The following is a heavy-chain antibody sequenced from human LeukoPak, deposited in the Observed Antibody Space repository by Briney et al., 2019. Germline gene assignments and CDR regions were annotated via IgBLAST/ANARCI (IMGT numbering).Heavy chain of an antibody. V-gene: IGHV1-18*01. J-gene: IGHJ4*02. CDR1: GYTFNYYG. Sequence: ASVKVSCKASGYTFNYYGIIWVRQAPGQGLKWMEWISAYTGSKKYAQMLQGRVTMTTDTSTSTAYMELRSLRSDDTAVYYCARGGYSYGYMGYSDYWGQGTLVTVSS. CDR2: ISAYTGSK. CDR3: ARGGYSYGYMGYSDY. D-gene: IGHD5-18*01.